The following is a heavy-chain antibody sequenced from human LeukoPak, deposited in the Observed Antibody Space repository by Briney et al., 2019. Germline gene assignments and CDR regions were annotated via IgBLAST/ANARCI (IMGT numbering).Heavy chain of an antibody. Sequence: SETLSLTCTVSGGSISSYYWSWIRQPPGKGLEWIGYIYYSGSTNYNPSLKSRVTISVDTSKNQFSLKLSSVTAADTAVYYCARHPSPDYYDSSGYAFGIWGQGTMVTVSS. V-gene: IGHV4-59*08. CDR2: IYYSGST. D-gene: IGHD3-22*01. J-gene: IGHJ3*02. CDR1: GGSISSYY. CDR3: ARHPSPDYYDSSGYAFGI.